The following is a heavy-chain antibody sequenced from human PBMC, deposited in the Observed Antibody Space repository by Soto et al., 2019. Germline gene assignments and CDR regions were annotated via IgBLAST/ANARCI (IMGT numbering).Heavy chain of an antibody. D-gene: IGHD6-13*01. CDR3: AKARETYSSRWYWFDP. V-gene: IGHV3-23*01. Sequence: EVQLLESGGGLVQPGGSLRLSCAASGFTFSSYAMSWVRQAPGKGLEWVSAISGSGGSTYYADSVKGRFTISRDNSKNTLYLQMNSLRAEDTAVYYCAKARETYSSRWYWFDPWGQGTLVTVSS. CDR2: ISGSGGST. CDR1: GFTFSSYA. J-gene: IGHJ5*02.